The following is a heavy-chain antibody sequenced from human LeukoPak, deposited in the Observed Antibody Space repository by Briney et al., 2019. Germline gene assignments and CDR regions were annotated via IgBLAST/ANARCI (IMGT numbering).Heavy chain of an antibody. Sequence: GGSLRLSCAASGFTFSSYWMNWVRQAPGKGLEWVSSISSSGSYIYYADSVKGRFTISRDNAKNSLYLQMNSLRAEDTAVYYCARGDVLRYFDWGDLDYWGQGTLVTVSS. CDR3: ARGDVLRYFDWGDLDY. CDR2: ISSSGSYI. J-gene: IGHJ4*02. D-gene: IGHD3-9*01. CDR1: GFTFSSYW. V-gene: IGHV3-21*01.